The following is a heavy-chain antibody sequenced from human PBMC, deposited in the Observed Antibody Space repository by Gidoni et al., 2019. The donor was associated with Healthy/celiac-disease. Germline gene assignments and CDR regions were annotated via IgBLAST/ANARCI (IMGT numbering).Heavy chain of an antibody. D-gene: IGHD6-19*01. J-gene: IGHJ4*02. Sequence: QVQLQESGPGLVKPSETLSLTCTVSGCSISSYYWSWIRQPPGKGLEWIGYIYYSGSTNYNPSLKSRVTISVDTSKNQFSLKLSSVTAADTAVYYCARGGGEGAVAGGYFDYWGQGTLVTVSS. CDR3: ARGGGEGAVAGGYFDY. V-gene: IGHV4-59*01. CDR1: GCSISSYY. CDR2: IYYSGST.